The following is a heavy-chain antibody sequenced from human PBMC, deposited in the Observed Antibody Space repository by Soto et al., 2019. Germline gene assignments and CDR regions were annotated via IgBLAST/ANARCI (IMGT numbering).Heavy chain of an antibody. Sequence: TSETLSLTCAVYGESFSGYIWTWIRQTPGKGLQWIGHINHSGNASYNPSLKSRVTISVHTSNNQFSLKLSSVTAADTAVYYCARDRGVAAAGNPHYYGMDVWGQGTTVTVSS. V-gene: IGHV4-34*01. D-gene: IGHD6-13*01. J-gene: IGHJ6*02. CDR3: ARDRGVAAAGNPHYYGMDV. CDR2: INHSGNA. CDR1: GESFSGYI.